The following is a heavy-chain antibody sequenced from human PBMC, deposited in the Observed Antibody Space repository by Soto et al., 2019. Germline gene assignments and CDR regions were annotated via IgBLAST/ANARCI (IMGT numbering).Heavy chain of an antibody. J-gene: IGHJ4*02. D-gene: IGHD2-15*01. CDR3: APLVVVAPTPSAEY. V-gene: IGHV3-11*06. CDR1: GFTFSDYY. CDR2: ISSSSSYT. Sequence: PGGSLRLSCAASGFTFSDYYMSWIRQAPGKGLEWVSYISSSSSYTNYADSVKGRFTISRDNAKNSLYLQMNSLRAEDTAVYYCAPLVVVAPTPSAEYWGQGTLVTVSS.